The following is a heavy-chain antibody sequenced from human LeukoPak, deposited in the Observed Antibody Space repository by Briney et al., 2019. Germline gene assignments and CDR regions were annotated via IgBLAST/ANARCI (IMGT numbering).Heavy chain of an antibody. Sequence: GGSLRLSCAASGFTFSSYSMDWVRQAPGKRLEWVSSISGSSRYIYYAESMKGRFAISRDNAKKLLYLQMNSLRAEDTAVYFCVRDIQGTGSPLDYWGQGTLVTVSS. J-gene: IGHJ4*02. V-gene: IGHV3-21*01. CDR3: VRDIQGTGSPLDY. CDR1: GFTFSSYS. D-gene: IGHD1-1*01. CDR2: ISGSSRYI.